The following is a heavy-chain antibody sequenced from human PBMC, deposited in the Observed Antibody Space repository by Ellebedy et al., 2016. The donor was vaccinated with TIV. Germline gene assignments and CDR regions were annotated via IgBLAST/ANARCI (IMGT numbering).Heavy chain of an antibody. CDR3: AKDPRRRYVVRGTSYYFDF. CDR1: GFTFSNFG. Sequence: GESLKISCAASGFTFSNFGMHWVRQAPGKGLEWVAFIRYDGSNKYYADSVKGRFTISIDNSKNKLYLHMNSLRAVDTAVYYCAKDPRRRYVVRGTSYYFDFWGQGTLVTVSS. J-gene: IGHJ4*02. D-gene: IGHD1-14*01. V-gene: IGHV3-30*02. CDR2: IRYDGSNK.